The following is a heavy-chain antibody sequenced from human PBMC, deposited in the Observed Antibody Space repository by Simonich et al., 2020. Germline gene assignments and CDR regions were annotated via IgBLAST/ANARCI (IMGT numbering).Heavy chain of an antibody. V-gene: IGHV1-18*01. CDR3: ARASRGTWWYYYFDY. D-gene: IGHD2-15*01. CDR2: ISAYNGNT. CDR1: GYTFTSYG. Sequence: QVQLVQSGAEVKKPGASVKVSCKASGYTFTSYGISWVRQAPGKGLEWMGWISAYNGNTNYAQKIQGRVTMTTDTSTSTAYMELRSLRSDDTAVYYCARASRGTWWYYYFDYWGQGTLVTVSS. J-gene: IGHJ4*02.